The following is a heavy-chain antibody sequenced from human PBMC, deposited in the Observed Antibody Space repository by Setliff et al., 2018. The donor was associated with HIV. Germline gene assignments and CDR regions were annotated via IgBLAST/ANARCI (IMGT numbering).Heavy chain of an antibody. CDR2: INTETGNP. CDR1: GYNVTVSA. CDR3: ARVGSYWSTFDY. J-gene: IGHJ4*02. Sequence: GASVKVSCKASGYNVTVSAINWVRQAPGQGLEWMGWINTETGNPMYAQGFTGRFVFSLDTSVSTAYLQINSLKTEDTAMYYCARVGSYWSTFDYWGQGALVTVSS. V-gene: IGHV7-4-1*02. D-gene: IGHD1-26*01.